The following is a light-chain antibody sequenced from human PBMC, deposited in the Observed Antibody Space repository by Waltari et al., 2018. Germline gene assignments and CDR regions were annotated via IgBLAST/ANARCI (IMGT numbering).Light chain of an antibody. CDR1: QGISNT. Sequence: EIELTQSPATLSASPGERVTLSCRASQGISNTLVWYQHKPGQSPRLLIYGASARATGVPERFSGSGSGTDFTLTISRLEPEDFAVYYCQQYGSSPPEITFGPGTKVDIK. V-gene: IGKV3-20*01. CDR2: GAS. CDR3: QQYGSSPPEIT. J-gene: IGKJ3*01.